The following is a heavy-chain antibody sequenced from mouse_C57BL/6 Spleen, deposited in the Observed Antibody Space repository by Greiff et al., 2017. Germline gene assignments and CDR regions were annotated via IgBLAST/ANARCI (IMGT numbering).Heavy chain of an antibody. CDR3: ARRGNWDYAMDY. CDR2: IDPSDSYT. D-gene: IGHD4-1*01. CDR1: GYTFTSYW. J-gene: IGHJ4*01. Sequence: QVQLQQSGAELVKPGASVKLSCKASGYTFTSYWMQWVKQRPGQGLEWIGEIDPSDSYTNYNQKFKGKATLTVDTSSSTAYRQLSSLTSEDSAVYYCARRGNWDYAMDYWGQGTSVTVSS. V-gene: IGHV1-50*01.